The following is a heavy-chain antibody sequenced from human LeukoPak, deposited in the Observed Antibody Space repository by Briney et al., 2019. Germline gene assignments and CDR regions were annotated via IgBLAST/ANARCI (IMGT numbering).Heavy chain of an antibody. Sequence: PGGSLRLSCAASGFTFSSYSMNWVRQAPGKGLEWVSYISSSSSTIYYADSVKGRFTISRDNAKNSLYLQMNSLRAEDTAVYYCARVFYYYDSSGYYYEFFDYWGQGTLVTVSS. CDR3: ARVFYYYDSSGYYYEFFDY. CDR2: ISSSSSTI. J-gene: IGHJ4*02. D-gene: IGHD3-22*01. V-gene: IGHV3-48*01. CDR1: GFTFSSYS.